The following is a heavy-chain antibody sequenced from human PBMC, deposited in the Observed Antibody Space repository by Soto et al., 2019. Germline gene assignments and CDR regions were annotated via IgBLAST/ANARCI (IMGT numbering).Heavy chain of an antibody. CDR1: GFTFSNHW. V-gene: IGHV3-7*04. CDR3: AGDAWGPAHY. D-gene: IGHD2-2*01. J-gene: IGHJ4*02. Sequence: GGSLRLSCVASGFTFSNHWMSWVRQAPGKGLEWVANIKEDGSDRYYVDSVKGRFTISRDNAKNSLYLQMSSLRVEDTAVYYCAGDAWGPAHYCGQGSPVTVSS. CDR2: IKEDGSDR.